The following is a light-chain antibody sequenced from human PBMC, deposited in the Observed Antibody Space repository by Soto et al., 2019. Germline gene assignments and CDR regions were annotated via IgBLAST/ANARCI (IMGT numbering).Light chain of an antibody. Sequence: EVVMTQSPATLSVSPGERATLSCRASQFVSRNLAWYQQKPGQAPSLLIYGALTRAPGIPARFIGSGSGTEFSLAISRLEPEDFAVYYCQQYGSSPLWTFGQGTKVDIK. J-gene: IGKJ1*01. CDR2: GAL. CDR3: QQYGSSPLWT. V-gene: IGKV3D-15*01. CDR1: QFVSRN.